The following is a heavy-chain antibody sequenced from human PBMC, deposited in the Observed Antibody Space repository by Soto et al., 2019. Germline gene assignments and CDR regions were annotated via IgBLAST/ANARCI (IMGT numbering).Heavy chain of an antibody. CDR1: GLTFSNYA. Sequence: GLLRLSCTAPGLTFSNYAIHGFRTAPGKGLEWVAVISHDGSHIYYADSVKGRFTISRDNSKNKLSLPMNSLRSEDTAVFYCARESYGSGYSDYWGPGTLGTLSS. V-gene: IGHV3-30*04. CDR3: ARESYGSGYSDY. D-gene: IGHD3-22*01. CDR2: ISHDGSHI. J-gene: IGHJ4*02.